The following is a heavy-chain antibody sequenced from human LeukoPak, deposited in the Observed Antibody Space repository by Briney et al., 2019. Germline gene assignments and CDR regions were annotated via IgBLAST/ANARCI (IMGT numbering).Heavy chain of an antibody. CDR3: ASPYSSSWYMAFDI. J-gene: IGHJ3*02. CDR2: FSDSGGST. Sequence: GGALRLSCAASGFTFSDYAMSWGRPAPGKGLEWVSTFSDSGGSTYYADSVKGRFTISRDNSKNTLYLQMNSIRAEDTAVYYCASPYSSSWYMAFDIWGQGTMVTVSS. CDR1: GFTFSDYA. V-gene: IGHV3-23*01. D-gene: IGHD6-13*01.